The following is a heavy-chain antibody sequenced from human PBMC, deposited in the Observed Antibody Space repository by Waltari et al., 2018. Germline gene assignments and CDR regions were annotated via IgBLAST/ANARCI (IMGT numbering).Heavy chain of an antibody. D-gene: IGHD1-1*01. CDR2: LYSGGDT. J-gene: IGHJ4*02. Sequence: EVQLVESGGDLIQPGGSLRLSCSASGLVVSRSFVAWVRQAPGKGLEWVYSLYSGGDTHFADSVKVRFTSSRDDSRNTVYLQMNSLRAEDAALYYCASGTATVSFEFWGQGTQVTVSS. V-gene: IGHV3-53*01. CDR1: GLVVSRSF. CDR3: ASGTATVSFEF.